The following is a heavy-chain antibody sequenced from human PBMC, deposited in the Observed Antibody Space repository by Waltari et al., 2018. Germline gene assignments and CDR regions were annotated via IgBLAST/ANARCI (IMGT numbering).Heavy chain of an antibody. J-gene: IGHJ4*02. Sequence: EVQLLESGGGLVQRGGSLRLSCAVSGFIFSRFAMSWVRHTPGKGLEWVEGTSASRGSTYYADSVQGRFTISRDNSKKRVFLQMNSLRAEDTATYYCTKMRRNLPRDIIDNWGQGTQVIIAS. CDR3: TKMRRNLPRDIIDN. CDR1: GFIFSRFA. V-gene: IGHV3-23*01. CDR2: TSASRGST.